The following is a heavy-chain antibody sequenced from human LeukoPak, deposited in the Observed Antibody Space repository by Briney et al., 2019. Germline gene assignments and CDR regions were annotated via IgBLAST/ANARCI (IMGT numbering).Heavy chain of an antibody. Sequence: SETLSLTCAVYGGSFSGYYWSWIRQPPGKGLEWIGEINHSGSTNYNPSLKSRVTISVDTSKNHCSLKLSSVTPADTAVYYCARVRISMIVVAYGMDVWGQGTMVTVSS. CDR1: GGSFSGYY. V-gene: IGHV4-34*01. CDR2: INHSGST. CDR3: ARVRISMIVVAYGMDV. J-gene: IGHJ6*02. D-gene: IGHD3-22*01.